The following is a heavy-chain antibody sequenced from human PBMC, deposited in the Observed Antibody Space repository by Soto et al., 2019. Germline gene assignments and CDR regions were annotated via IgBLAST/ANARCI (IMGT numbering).Heavy chain of an antibody. V-gene: IGHV1-24*01. D-gene: IGHD2-15*01. CDR2: FDPEDGET. CDR3: ATPHPFCSGGSCYSRIRGAFDI. Sequence: GASVKVSCKVSGYTLTELSMHWVRQAPGKGLEWMGGFDPEDGETIYAQKFQGRVTMTEDTSTDTAYMELSSLRSEDTAVYYCATPHPFCSGGSCYSRIRGAFDIWGQGTMVTVS. CDR1: GYTLTELS. J-gene: IGHJ3*02.